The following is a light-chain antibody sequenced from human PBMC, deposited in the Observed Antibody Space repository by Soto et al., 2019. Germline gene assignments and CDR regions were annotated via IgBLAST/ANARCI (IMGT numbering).Light chain of an antibody. V-gene: IGLV7-43*01. J-gene: IGLJ1*01. CDR1: TGAVTSGFY. CDR2: STS. Sequence: QAVVTQEPSLTVSPGGTVTLTCASSTGAVTSGFYPTWFQQKPGQAPRALIYSTSNRQSWTPARFSGSLLGGKAALTLSGVQPEDEAEYYCLLYYGGAHLYVFGTGTKVTVL. CDR3: LLYYGGAHLYV.